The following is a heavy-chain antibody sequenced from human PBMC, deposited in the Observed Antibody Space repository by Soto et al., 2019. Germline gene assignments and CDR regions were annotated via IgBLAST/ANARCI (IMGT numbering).Heavy chain of an antibody. CDR2: ISSSGSTI. Sequence: PGGSLRLSCAASGFTFSSYEMNWVRQAPGKGLEWVSYISSSGSTIYYADSVKGRFTISRDNAKNSLYLQMNSLRAEDTAVYYCAREFPATAEGDYYYYGMDVWGQGTTVTVSS. CDR1: GFTFSSYE. CDR3: AREFPATAEGDYYYYGMDV. V-gene: IGHV3-48*03. J-gene: IGHJ6*02. D-gene: IGHD5-12*01.